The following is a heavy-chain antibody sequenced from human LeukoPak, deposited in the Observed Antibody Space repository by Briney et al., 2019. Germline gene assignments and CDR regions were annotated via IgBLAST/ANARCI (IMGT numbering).Heavy chain of an antibody. D-gene: IGHD3-10*01. CDR1: GGTFSSYA. CDR3: ARGEVLLWFGESYYFDY. CDR2: IIPIFGTA. J-gene: IGHJ4*02. V-gene: IGHV1-69*06. Sequence: ASVKVSCKASGGTFSSYAFSCVRQAPGQGLEWMGGIIPIFGTANYAQKFQGRVTITADKSTSTAYMELSSLRSEDTAVYYCARGEVLLWFGESYYFDYWGQGTLVTVSS.